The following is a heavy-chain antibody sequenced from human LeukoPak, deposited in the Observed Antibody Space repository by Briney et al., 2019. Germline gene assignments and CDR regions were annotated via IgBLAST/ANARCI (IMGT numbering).Heavy chain of an antibody. CDR3: ANFRQRVYYFDY. D-gene: IGHD6-6*01. CDR1: GFTFSSYE. Sequence: GGSLRLSCAASGFTFSSYEMNWVRQAPGKGLEWVSYISSSGSTIYYADSVKGRFTISRDNAKNSLYLQMNSLRAEDTAVYYCANFRQRVYYFDYWGQGTLVTVSS. V-gene: IGHV3-48*03. J-gene: IGHJ4*02. CDR2: ISSSGSTI.